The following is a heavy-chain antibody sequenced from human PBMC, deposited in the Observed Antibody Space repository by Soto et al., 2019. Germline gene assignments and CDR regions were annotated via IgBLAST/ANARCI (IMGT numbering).Heavy chain of an antibody. CDR2: INGSGGST. J-gene: IGHJ4*02. V-gene: IGHV3-23*01. CDR1: GFTFSSYA. CDR3: AKDYGAQDYDILTTYPSFDY. D-gene: IGHD3-9*01. Sequence: PGGSLRLSCAVSGFTFSSYAMSWVRQAPGKGLEWVSGINGSGGSTYYADSVKGRFTISRDNSKNTLYLHMNSLRVEDTAVYYCAKDYGAQDYDILTTYPSFDYWGQGTLVTVSS.